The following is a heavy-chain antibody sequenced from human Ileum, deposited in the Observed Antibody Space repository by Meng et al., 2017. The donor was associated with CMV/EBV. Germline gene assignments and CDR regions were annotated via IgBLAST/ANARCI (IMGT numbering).Heavy chain of an antibody. V-gene: IGHV4-59*01. D-gene: IGHD6-13*01. Sequence: SLTCTVSGGSISPYYWSWLRQPPGKGLEWIGYIYSSGSTNYNPSLKSRLTISVDTSKNQFSLRLTPVTAADAAVYYCARGGYNRPLDYWGQGALVTVSS. CDR2: IYSSGST. J-gene: IGHJ4*02. CDR3: ARGGYNRPLDY. CDR1: GGSISPYY.